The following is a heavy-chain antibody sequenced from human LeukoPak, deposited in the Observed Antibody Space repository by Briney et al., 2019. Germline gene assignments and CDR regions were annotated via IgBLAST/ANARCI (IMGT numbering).Heavy chain of an antibody. D-gene: IGHD2-2*01. J-gene: IGHJ4*02. CDR1: GFTFSSYG. Sequence: GGSLRLSCAASGFTFSSYGMHWVRQAPGKGLEWVAFIRYDGSNKYYADSVKGRFTISRDNSKNTLYLQMNSLRAEDTAVYYCAKAQMVVVPAASVFDYWGQGTLVTVSS. CDR3: AKAQMVVVPAASVFDY. V-gene: IGHV3-30*02. CDR2: IRYDGSNK.